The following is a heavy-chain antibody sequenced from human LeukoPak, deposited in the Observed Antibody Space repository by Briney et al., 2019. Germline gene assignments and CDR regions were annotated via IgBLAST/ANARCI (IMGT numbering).Heavy chain of an antibody. J-gene: IGHJ4*02. CDR3: ARDQIKPSPYSSSWYYFDY. D-gene: IGHD6-13*01. Sequence: SVKVSCKASGFTFTSSAMQWVRQARGQRLEWIGWIVVGSGNTNYAQKFQERVTITRDMSTSTAYMELSSLRSEDTAVYYCARDQIKPSPYSSSWYYFDYWGQGTLVTVSS. CDR1: GFTFTSSA. CDR2: IVVGSGNT. V-gene: IGHV1-58*02.